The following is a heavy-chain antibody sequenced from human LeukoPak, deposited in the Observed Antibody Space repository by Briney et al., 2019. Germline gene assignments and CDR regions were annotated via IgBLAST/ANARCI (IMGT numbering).Heavy chain of an antibody. CDR1: GYTFTSYY. D-gene: IGHD3-10*01. CDR3: ARGPSGSDY. CDR2: INPSGGST. Sequence: ASVKVSCKASGYTFTSYYMHWVRQAPGQGLEWMGIINPSGGSTSYAQKFQGRVTMTRDTSINTAYLGLSSLRSDDTAVYYCARGPSGSDYWGQGTLVIVSS. V-gene: IGHV1-46*01. J-gene: IGHJ4*02.